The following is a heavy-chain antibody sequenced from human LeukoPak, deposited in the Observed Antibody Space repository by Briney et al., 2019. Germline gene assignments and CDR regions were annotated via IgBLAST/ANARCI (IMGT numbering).Heavy chain of an antibody. D-gene: IGHD1-14*01. V-gene: IGHV3-21*01. Sequence: PGGSLRLSCAASGFTFSSYSMNWVRQAPGKGLEWVSSISSSSSYIYYADSVKSRFTISRDNAKNSLYLEMSSLRAEDTAVYYCARGNHFEYWGQGTLVTVSS. CDR2: ISSSSSYI. CDR1: GFTFSSYS. J-gene: IGHJ4*02. CDR3: ARGNHFEY.